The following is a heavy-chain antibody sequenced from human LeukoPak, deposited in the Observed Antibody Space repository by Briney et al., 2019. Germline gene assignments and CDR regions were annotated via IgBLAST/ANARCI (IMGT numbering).Heavy chain of an antibody. CDR2: INNDGSST. CDR1: GFTFSSYW. CDR3: ARVAWGDYYYYYMDV. V-gene: IGHV3-74*01. D-gene: IGHD3-16*01. Sequence: GGSLRLSCGASGFTFSSYWMHWVRQAPGKGLVWVSRINNDGSSTSYADSVLGRFTISRDNAKYTLYLQMNSLRAEDTALYYCARVAWGDYYYYYMDVWGKGTTVTVSS. J-gene: IGHJ6*03.